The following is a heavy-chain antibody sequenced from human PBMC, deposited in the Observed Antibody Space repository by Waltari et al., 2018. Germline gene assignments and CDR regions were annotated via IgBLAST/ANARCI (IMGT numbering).Heavy chain of an antibody. CDR3: ARDLIRFGPPPGRYYYYMDV. CDR2: IYYSGGT. Sequence: QVQLQESGPGLVKPSETLSLTCTVSGGSISSYYWSWIRQPPGKGLEWIGYIYYSGGTNYNPSLKSRVTISVDTSKNQFSLKLSSVTAADTAVYYCARDLIRFGPPPGRYYYYMDVWGKGTTVTVSS. CDR1: GGSISSYY. V-gene: IGHV4-59*01. J-gene: IGHJ6*03. D-gene: IGHD3-10*01.